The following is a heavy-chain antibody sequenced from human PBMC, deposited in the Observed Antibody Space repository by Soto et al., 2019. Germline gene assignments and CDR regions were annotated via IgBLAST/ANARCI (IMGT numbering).Heavy chain of an antibody. J-gene: IGHJ4*02. V-gene: IGHV1-18*01. Sequence: QVQLVQSGAEVQKPGASVKVSCKASGYTFTSFGISWVRQAPGQGLEWMGWISAYNGNTNYAQKLQGRVTMTTDTATSXAYLELRSLRSDDTAVYYCARELGYSSSWSQYFDYWGQGTLVTVSS. CDR3: ARELGYSSSWSQYFDY. D-gene: IGHD6-13*01. CDR2: ISAYNGNT. CDR1: GYTFTSFG.